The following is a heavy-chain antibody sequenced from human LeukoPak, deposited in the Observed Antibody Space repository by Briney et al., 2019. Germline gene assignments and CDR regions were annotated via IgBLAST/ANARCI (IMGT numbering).Heavy chain of an antibody. CDR2: IYYSGST. Sequence: SETLSLTCTVSGGSISSSSYYWGWIRQPPGKGLEWIGSIYYSGSTYYNPSLKSRVTISVDTSKNQFSLKLSSVTAADTAVYYCARQHYYGSGSNDAFDIWGQGTMVTVSS. CDR1: GGSISSSSYY. J-gene: IGHJ3*02. D-gene: IGHD3-10*01. CDR3: ARQHYYGSGSNDAFDI. V-gene: IGHV4-39*01.